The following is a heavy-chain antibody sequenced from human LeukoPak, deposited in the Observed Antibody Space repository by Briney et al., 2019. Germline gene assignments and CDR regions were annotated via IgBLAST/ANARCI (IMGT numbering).Heavy chain of an antibody. D-gene: IGHD3-10*01. CDR2: IYYSGST. V-gene: IGHV4-59*01. CDR3: ARVIMVRGVRYYYYYMDV. J-gene: IGHJ6*03. Sequence: SETLSLTCTVSGGSISSYYWSWIRQPPGKGLEWIGYIYYSGSTNYNPSLKSRVTISVDTSKNQFSLRLSSVTAADTAVYYCARVIMVRGVRYYYYYMDVWGKGTTVTVSS. CDR1: GGSISSYY.